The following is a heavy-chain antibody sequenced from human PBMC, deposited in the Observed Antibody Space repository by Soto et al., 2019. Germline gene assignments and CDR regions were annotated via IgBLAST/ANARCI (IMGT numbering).Heavy chain of an antibody. D-gene: IGHD6-6*01. CDR3: ARDRYSSSSWGFDY. CDR2: ISSSSSTI. J-gene: IGHJ4*02. CDR1: GFTFSSYS. Sequence: EVQLVESGGGLVQPGGSLRLSCAASGFTFSSYSMNWVRQAPGKGLEWVSYISSSSSTIYYADSVKGRFTISGDNAKNSLYLQMNSLRAEDTAVYYCARDRYSSSSWGFDYWGQGTLVTVSS. V-gene: IGHV3-48*01.